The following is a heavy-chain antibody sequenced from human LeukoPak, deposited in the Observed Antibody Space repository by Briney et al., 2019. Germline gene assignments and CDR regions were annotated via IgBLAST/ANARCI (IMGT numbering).Heavy chain of an antibody. V-gene: IGHV4-59*01. D-gene: IGHD5-12*01. CDR1: GGSISSYY. Sequence: SETLSLTCTVSGGSISSYYWSWIRQPPGKGLEWIGYIYYSGSTNYNPSLKSRVTISVDTSKNQFSLKLSSVTAADTAVYYCARPTPPPSGYTFFDYYKYYMDVWGKGTTVTVSS. J-gene: IGHJ6*03. CDR3: ARPTPPPSGYTFFDYYKYYMDV. CDR2: IYYSGST.